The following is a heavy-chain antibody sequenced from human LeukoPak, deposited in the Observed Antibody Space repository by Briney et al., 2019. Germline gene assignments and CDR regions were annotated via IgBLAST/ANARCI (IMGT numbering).Heavy chain of an antibody. D-gene: IGHD3-22*01. CDR3: ARRVIGYYDSSGGEDY. CDR1: GYTFTGYY. J-gene: IGHJ4*02. Sequence: ASVRFSCKASGYTFTGYYMHWVRQAPGQGLEWMGRINPNSGGTNYAQKFQGRVTMTRDTSISTAYMELSRLRSDDTAVYYCARRVIGYYDSSGGEDYWGQGTLVTVSS. CDR2: INPNSGGT. V-gene: IGHV1-2*06.